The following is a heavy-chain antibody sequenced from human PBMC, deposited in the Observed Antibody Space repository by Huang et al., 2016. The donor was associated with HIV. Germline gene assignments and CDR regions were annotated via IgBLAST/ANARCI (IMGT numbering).Heavy chain of an antibody. J-gene: IGHJ5*02. Sequence: QLQLQESGPGLVKPSETLSLTCTVSGGSISSSTYYWGWIRQPPGKGLEGIGTIYYSGNTYYNPSLKSRVTISADTSKNQFSLRLTSVTAADTAVYYCARLLVYSINWFDPWGQGTLVTVSS. V-gene: IGHV4-39*01. D-gene: IGHD4-4*01. CDR1: GGSISSSTYY. CDR2: IYYSGNT. CDR3: ARLLVYSINWFDP.